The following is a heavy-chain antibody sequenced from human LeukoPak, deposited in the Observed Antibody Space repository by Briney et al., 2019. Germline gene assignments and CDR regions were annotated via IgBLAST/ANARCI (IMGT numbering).Heavy chain of an antibody. CDR1: GFTLRSYW. CDR3: ARVGEVGNWYFDL. CDR2: ISSDGSST. D-gene: IGHD7-27*01. J-gene: IGHJ2*01. Sequence: PGGSLRLSCAASGFTLRSYWMHWIRQGPGKGLLWVSRISSDGSSTSYADSVKGRFTVSRDNAKNTLHLQMNSLRAEDTAVYYCARVGEVGNWYFDLWGRGTLVSVSS. V-gene: IGHV3-74*01.